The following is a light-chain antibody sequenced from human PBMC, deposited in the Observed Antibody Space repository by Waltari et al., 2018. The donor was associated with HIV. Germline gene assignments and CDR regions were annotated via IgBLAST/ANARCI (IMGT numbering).Light chain of an antibody. Sequence: IQLTQSPSFLSASVGERLTITCRATQGVGSYLAWYQQKPGKAPNLLIYSVSVLQTGVPSRFSGSGSETEFTLTISGLQPEDFATYYCQQLKTYPLSFGGGTKVEIK. CDR3: QQLKTYPLS. J-gene: IGKJ4*01. V-gene: IGKV1-9*01. CDR1: QGVGSY. CDR2: SVS.